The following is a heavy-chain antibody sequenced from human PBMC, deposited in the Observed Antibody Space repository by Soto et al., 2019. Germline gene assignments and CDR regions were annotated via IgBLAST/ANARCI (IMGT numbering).Heavy chain of an antibody. CDR3: ARSFMFPLDYFDY. J-gene: IGHJ4*02. CDR2: VFYSGST. Sequence: SETLSLTCTVSGASINTHYWSWIRQSPGKGLEWIGQVFYSGSTNYNPSLKSRVTISIDTSTKQFSLKLTSVTAADTAGYYCARSFMFPLDYFDYLGQGTLFTASS. D-gene: IGHD3-16*01. CDR1: GASINTHY. V-gene: IGHV4-59*11.